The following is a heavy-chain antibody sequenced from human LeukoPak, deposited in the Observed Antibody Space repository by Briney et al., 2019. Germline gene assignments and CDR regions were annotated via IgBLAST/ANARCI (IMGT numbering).Heavy chain of an antibody. J-gene: IGHJ4*02. Sequence: GESLRLSCAASGFTFSTHAMTWVRQAPGRGLEWISAIGSGGGDIQYADSVKGRFSISRDNSKNTLYLQMNSLRVEDTALYYCARYAPPTTVVTRFFDYWGQGSLVTVPS. D-gene: IGHD4-11*01. CDR2: IGSGGGDI. CDR1: GFTFSTHA. CDR3: ARYAPPTTVVTRFFDY. V-gene: IGHV3-23*01.